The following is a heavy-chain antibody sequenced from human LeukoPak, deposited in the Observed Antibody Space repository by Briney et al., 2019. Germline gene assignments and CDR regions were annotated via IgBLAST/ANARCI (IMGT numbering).Heavy chain of an antibody. CDR3: ARHYGSSPPYYFDY. J-gene: IGHJ4*02. Sequence: GASLKISCQGSGYSFTSYWISWVRPMPGKGLEWMGRIDPSDSYTNYSPSFQGHVTISADKSISTAYLQWSSLKASDTAMYYCARHYGSSPPYYFDYWGQGTLVTVSS. CDR2: IDPSDSYT. V-gene: IGHV5-10-1*01. CDR1: GYSFTSYW. D-gene: IGHD3-10*01.